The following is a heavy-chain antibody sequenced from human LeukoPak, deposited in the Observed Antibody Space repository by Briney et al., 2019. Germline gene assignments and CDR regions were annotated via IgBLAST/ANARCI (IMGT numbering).Heavy chain of an antibody. CDR1: GYSISSGYY. CDR2: IYHSGST. J-gene: IGHJ3*01. CDR3: ARMPRKGTMIVVVD. V-gene: IGHV4-38-2*02. D-gene: IGHD3-22*01. Sequence: SETLSLTCTVSGYSISSGYYWGWIRQPPGKGLEWIGSIYHSGSTYYNPSLKSRVTISVDTSKNQFSLKLSSVTAADTAVYYCARMPRKGTMIVVVDWGQGTMVTVSS.